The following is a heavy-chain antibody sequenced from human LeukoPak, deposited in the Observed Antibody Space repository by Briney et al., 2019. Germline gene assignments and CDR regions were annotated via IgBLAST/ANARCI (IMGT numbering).Heavy chain of an antibody. CDR2: ISSSSSYI. CDR1: GFTFSSYG. Sequence: PGGSLRLSCAASGFTFSSYGMNWVRQAPGKGLEWVSSISSSSSYIYYADSVKGRFTISRDNAKNSLYLQMNSLRAEDTAVYYCARGDYGELYYMDVWGKGTTVTVSS. J-gene: IGHJ6*03. CDR3: ARGDYGELYYMDV. D-gene: IGHD4-17*01. V-gene: IGHV3-21*01.